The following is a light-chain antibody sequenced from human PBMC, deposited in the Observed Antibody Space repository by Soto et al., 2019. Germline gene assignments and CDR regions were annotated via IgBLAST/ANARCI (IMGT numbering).Light chain of an antibody. V-gene: IGKV3-20*01. J-gene: IGKJ1*01. CDR2: DAS. CDR3: QQYGSSPRT. CDR1: QSVSSGY. Sequence: VLTQPPCTLSLTSGERATLSCMASQSVSSGYLAWYQQKPGHAPRLLIYDASTRANGIPGRFSGSGSGTDFTLTISRLEPEDFAVYYCQQYGSSPRTFGQGTKV.